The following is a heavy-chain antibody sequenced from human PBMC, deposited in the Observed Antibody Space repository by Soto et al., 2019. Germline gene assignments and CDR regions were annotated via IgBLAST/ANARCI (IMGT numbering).Heavy chain of an antibody. D-gene: IGHD6-13*01. J-gene: IGHJ4*02. V-gene: IGHV3-9*01. Sequence: GGSLRLSCAASGFTFNDHSMHWVRQAPGKGLEWVSGISWNGGSRGYADSVQGRFTISRDNAKNSLYLQMNSLKPEDTALYYCAKDLRSTAWYSISFFVYWGPGALVTVSS. CDR1: GFTFNDHS. CDR3: AKDLRSTAWYSISFFVY. CDR2: ISWNGGSR.